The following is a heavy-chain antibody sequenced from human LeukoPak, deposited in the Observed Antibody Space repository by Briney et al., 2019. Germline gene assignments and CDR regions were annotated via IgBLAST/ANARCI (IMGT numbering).Heavy chain of an antibody. CDR1: GGSFSGYY. J-gene: IGHJ3*02. CDR2: INHSGST. CDR3: ARFPCSGDSCYSGTRAFDI. V-gene: IGHV4-34*01. Sequence: SETLSLTCAVYGGSFSGYYWNWIRQSPGKGLEWIGEINHSGSTNSNPSLKSRVTILIDTSKNQFSLKLSSVTAADTAVYYCARFPCSGDSCYSGTRAFDIWGQGTMVIVSS. D-gene: IGHD2-15*01.